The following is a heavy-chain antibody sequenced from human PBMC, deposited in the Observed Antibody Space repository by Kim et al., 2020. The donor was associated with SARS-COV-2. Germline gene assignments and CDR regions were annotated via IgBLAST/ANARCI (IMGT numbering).Heavy chain of an antibody. CDR3: ARGVGATPYFDY. V-gene: IGHV4-31*03. D-gene: IGHD1-26*01. CDR2: IYYSGST. J-gene: IGHJ4*02. CDR1: GGSISSGGYY. Sequence: SETLSLTCTVSGGSISSGGYYWSWIRQHPGKGLEWIGYIYYSGSTYYNPSLKSRVTISVDTSKNQFSLKLSSVTAADTAVYYCARGVGATPYFDYWGQGTLVTVSS.